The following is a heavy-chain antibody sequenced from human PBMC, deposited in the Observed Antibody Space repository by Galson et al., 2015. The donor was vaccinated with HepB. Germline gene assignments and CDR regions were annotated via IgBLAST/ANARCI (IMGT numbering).Heavy chain of an antibody. Sequence: SVKVSCKASGGTFSSYTISWVRQAPGQGLEWMGRIIPILGIANYAQKFQGRVTITADKSTSTAYMELRSLRSDDTAVYYCARPPRSGSYYRFDYWGQGTLVTVSS. CDR2: IIPILGIA. J-gene: IGHJ4*02. CDR3: ARPPRSGSYYRFDY. V-gene: IGHV1-69*02. D-gene: IGHD1-26*01. CDR1: GGTFSSYT.